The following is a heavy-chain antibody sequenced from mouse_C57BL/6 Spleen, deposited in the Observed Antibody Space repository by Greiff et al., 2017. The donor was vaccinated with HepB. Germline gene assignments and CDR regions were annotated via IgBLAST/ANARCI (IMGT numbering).Heavy chain of an antibody. V-gene: IGHV1-19*01. CDR1: GYTFTDYY. CDR3: AIRPLSFYYGSSYFDY. J-gene: IGHJ2*01. D-gene: IGHD1-1*01. Sequence: EVQLQQSGPVLVKPGASVKMSCKASGYTFTDYYMNWVKQSHGKSLEWIGVINPYNGGTSYNQKFKGKATLTVDKSSSTAYMELNSLTSEDSAVYYCAIRPLSFYYGSSYFDYWGQGTTLTVAS. CDR2: INPYNGGT.